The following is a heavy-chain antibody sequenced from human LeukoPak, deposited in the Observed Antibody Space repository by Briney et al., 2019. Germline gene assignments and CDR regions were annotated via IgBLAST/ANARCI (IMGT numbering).Heavy chain of an antibody. V-gene: IGHV4-4*02. D-gene: IGHD6-13*01. Sequence: SETLSLTCAVSGGSISSSNWWSWVRQPPGKGLEWIGEIYHGGSTNYNPSLKSRVTISVDKSKNQFSLKLSSVTAADTAVYYCARAPTAAGGFYFDYWGQGTLVTVSS. CDR3: ARAPTAAGGFYFDY. CDR1: GGSISSSNW. CDR2: IYHGGST. J-gene: IGHJ4*02.